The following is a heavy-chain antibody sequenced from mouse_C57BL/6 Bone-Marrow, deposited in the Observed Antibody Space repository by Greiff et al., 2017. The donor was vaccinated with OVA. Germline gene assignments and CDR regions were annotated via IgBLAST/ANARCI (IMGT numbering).Heavy chain of an antibody. CDR2: IYPGDGDT. D-gene: IGHD2-4*01. V-gene: IGHV1-82*01. CDR3: ARGYDYDEGYAMDY. Sequence: QVQLKQSGPELVKPGASVKISCKASGYAFSSSWMNWVKQRPGKGLEWIGRIYPGDGDTNYNGKFKGKATLTADKSSSTAYMQLSSLTSEDSAVYFCARGYDYDEGYAMDYWGQGTSVTVSS. CDR1: GYAFSSSW. J-gene: IGHJ4*01.